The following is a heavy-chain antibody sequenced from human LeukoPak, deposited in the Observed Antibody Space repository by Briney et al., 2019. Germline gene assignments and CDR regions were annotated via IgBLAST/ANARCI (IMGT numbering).Heavy chain of an antibody. D-gene: IGHD4-23*01. Sequence: GVLRLSCAASGFTFSRYAMSWVRQAPGKGLEWVSAISGSGGSTYYADSVKGRFTISRDNSKNTLYLQMNSLRAEDTAVYYCAKWGPGGESYFDYWGQGTLVTVSS. CDR3: AKWGPGGESYFDY. J-gene: IGHJ4*02. CDR1: GFTFSRYA. V-gene: IGHV3-23*01. CDR2: ISGSGGST.